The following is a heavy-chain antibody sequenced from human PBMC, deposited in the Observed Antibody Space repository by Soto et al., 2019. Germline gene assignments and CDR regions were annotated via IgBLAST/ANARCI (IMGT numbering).Heavy chain of an antibody. Sequence: QVQLVQSGAEVKKPGASVKVSCKASGYTFTSYAMHWVRQAPGQRLEWMGWINAGNGNTKYSQKFQGRVTITRDTSASTVYMELSSLRSEDTAVYYCARADIVVVVAATTGFDYWGQGTLVTVSS. V-gene: IGHV1-3*01. J-gene: IGHJ4*02. D-gene: IGHD2-15*01. CDR1: GYTFTSYA. CDR3: ARADIVVVVAATTGFDY. CDR2: INAGNGNT.